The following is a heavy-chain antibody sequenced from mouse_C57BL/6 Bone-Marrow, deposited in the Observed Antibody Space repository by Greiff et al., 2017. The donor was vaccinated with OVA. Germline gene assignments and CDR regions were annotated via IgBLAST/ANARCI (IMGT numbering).Heavy chain of an antibody. J-gene: IGHJ2*01. V-gene: IGHV1-19*01. CDR3: ARRGSSVDY. CDR2: INPYNGGT. Sequence: EVKVVESGPVLVKPGASVKMSCKASGYTFTDYYMNWVKQSHGKSLEWIGVINPYNGGTSYNQKFKGKATLTVDKSSSTAYMELNSLTSEDSAVYYCARRGSSVDYWGQGTTLTVSS. CDR1: GYTFTDYY. D-gene: IGHD1-1*01.